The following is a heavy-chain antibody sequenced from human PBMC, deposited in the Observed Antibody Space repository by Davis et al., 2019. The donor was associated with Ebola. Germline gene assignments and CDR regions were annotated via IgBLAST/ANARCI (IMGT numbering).Heavy chain of an antibody. J-gene: IGHJ6*02. V-gene: IGHV1-18*01. CDR2: ISAYNGNT. CDR3: AVDSSSSFYYYGMDV. Sequence: ASVKVSCKASGYTFTSYGISWVRQAPGQGLEWMGWISAYNGNTNYAQKFQGRVTMTRNTSISTAYMELSSLRSEDTAVYYCAVDSSSSFYYYGMDVWGQGTTVTVSS. CDR1: GYTFTSYG. D-gene: IGHD6-6*01.